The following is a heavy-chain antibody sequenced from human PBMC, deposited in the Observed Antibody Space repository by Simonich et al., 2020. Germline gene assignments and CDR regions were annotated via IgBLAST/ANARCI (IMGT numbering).Heavy chain of an antibody. V-gene: IGHV1-2*02. Sequence: QVQLVQSGAEVKKPGASVKVSCKASGYTFTGYYMHWVRQAPGQGLGGMGWIRPKSGGTTNAQKCQGRVIMTSDASISTAYMGLSRLRSDDTAVYYCARVRFEAFDIWGQGTMVTVSS. CDR2: IRPKSGGT. J-gene: IGHJ3*02. CDR3: ARVRFEAFDI. CDR1: GYTFTGYY.